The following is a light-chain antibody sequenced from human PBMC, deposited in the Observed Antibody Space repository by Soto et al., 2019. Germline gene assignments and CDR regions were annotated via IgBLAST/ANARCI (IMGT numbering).Light chain of an antibody. CDR2: VAS. CDR1: QNIINY. Sequence: DIQMTQSPSSLSASVGDRVTITCRASQNIINYLNWYQQKPGKAPQLLIYVASRLESGVPSRFSGSASGTDFTLTISSLQPEDFATYYCQQSYNAPITFGQGTRLEIK. V-gene: IGKV1-39*01. CDR3: QQSYNAPIT. J-gene: IGKJ5*01.